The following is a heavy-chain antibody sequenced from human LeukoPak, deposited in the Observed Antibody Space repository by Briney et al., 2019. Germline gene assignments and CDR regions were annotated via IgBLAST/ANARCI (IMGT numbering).Heavy chain of an antibody. CDR1: GFTFSGSA. J-gene: IGHJ6*02. CDR3: TRRAAAGYYYYYYGMDV. Sequence: GGSLRLSCAASGFTFSGSAMHWVRQASGKGLEWVGRIRSKANSYATAYAASVKGRFTISRDDSKNTAYLQMNSLKTEDTAVYYCTRRAAAGYYYYYYGMDVWGQGTTVTVSS. V-gene: IGHV3-73*01. CDR2: IRSKANSYAT. D-gene: IGHD6-13*01.